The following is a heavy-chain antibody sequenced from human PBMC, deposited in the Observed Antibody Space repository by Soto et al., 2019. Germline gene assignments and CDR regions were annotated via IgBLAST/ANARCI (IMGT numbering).Heavy chain of an antibody. CDR1: GGSISSYY. J-gene: IGHJ6*02. CDR2: IYYSGGT. Sequence: SETLSLTCTVSGGSISSYYWSWIRQPPGKGLEWIGYIYYSGGTNYNPSLKSRVTISVDTSKNQFSLKLSSVTAADTAVYHCARERYYGMDVWGQGTTVTVSS. V-gene: IGHV4-59*01. CDR3: ARERYYGMDV.